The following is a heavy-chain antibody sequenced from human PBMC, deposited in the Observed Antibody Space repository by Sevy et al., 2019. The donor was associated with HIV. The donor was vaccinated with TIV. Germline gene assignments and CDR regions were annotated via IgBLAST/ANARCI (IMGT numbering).Heavy chain of an antibody. D-gene: IGHD3-22*01. CDR3: ARVTYYYDSSGYYGDAFDI. V-gene: IGHV4-30-2*01. CDR2: IYHSGST. J-gene: IGHJ3*02. Sequence: SETLSLTCAFSGGSISSGGYSWSWIRQPPGKGLEWIGYIYHSGSTYYNPSLKSRVTISVDRSKNQFSLKLSSVTAADTAVYYCARVTYYYDSSGYYGDAFDIWGQGTMVTVSS. CDR1: GGSISSGGYS.